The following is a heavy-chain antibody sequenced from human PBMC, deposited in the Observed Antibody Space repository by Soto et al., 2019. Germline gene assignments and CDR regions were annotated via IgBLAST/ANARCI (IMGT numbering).Heavy chain of an antibody. CDR1: GFTFSSYS. CDR3: ARKPMAGRGHY. CDR2: ISSSSSTI. Sequence: GGSLRLSCAASGFTFSSYSMNWVRQAPGKGLEWVSYISSSSSTIYYADSVKGRFTISRDNAKNSLYLQMNSLRAEDTAVYYCARKPMAGRGHYWGQGTLVTVSS. D-gene: IGHD6-19*01. V-gene: IGHV3-48*01. J-gene: IGHJ4*02.